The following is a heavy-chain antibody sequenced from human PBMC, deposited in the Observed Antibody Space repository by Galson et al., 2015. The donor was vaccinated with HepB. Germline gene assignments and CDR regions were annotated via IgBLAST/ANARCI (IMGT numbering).Heavy chain of an antibody. J-gene: IGHJ6*02. CDR1: GFTFISSA. V-gene: IGHV1-58*01. CDR3: AAGGGQQLLYYQYYGMDV. CDR2: IVVGSGNT. Sequence: SCKASGFTFISSAVQWVRQARGQRLEWIGRIVVGSGNTDYAQKFQERVTFSRDMSTGTAYMELSSLRSEDTAIYYCAAGGGQQLLYYQYYGMDVWGQGTTVT. D-gene: IGHD6-13*01.